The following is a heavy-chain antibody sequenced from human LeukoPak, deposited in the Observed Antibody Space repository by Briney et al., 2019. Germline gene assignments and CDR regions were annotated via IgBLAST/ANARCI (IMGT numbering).Heavy chain of an antibody. CDR3: AKDLTDSGSAWFDP. D-gene: IGHD3-10*01. CDR2: ISGDDTST. Sequence: GGSLRLSCAASGLTFDVYAMHWVRQAPGESLEWVSLISGDDTSTYYTDSVKGRFTISRDNSKNSLYLQMNSLRTEDTALYYCAKDLTDSGSAWFDPWGQGTLVTVSS. J-gene: IGHJ5*02. CDR1: GLTFDVYA. V-gene: IGHV3-43*02.